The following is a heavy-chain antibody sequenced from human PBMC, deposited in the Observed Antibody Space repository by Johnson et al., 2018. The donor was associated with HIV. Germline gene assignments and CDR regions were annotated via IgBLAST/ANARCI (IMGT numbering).Heavy chain of an antibody. Sequence: VQLVESGGGLVQPGGSLRLSCAASGFTFSSYWMNWVRQAPGKGLEWVANIKEDVSEKYYVDSVRGRFTISRDNAKNSLYLQMNSLRAEDTAVYYCARGGSSGYMDDAFDIWGQGTMVTVSS. CDR2: IKEDVSEK. D-gene: IGHD1-26*01. V-gene: IGHV3-7*03. J-gene: IGHJ3*02. CDR3: ARGGSSGYMDDAFDI. CDR1: GFTFSSYW.